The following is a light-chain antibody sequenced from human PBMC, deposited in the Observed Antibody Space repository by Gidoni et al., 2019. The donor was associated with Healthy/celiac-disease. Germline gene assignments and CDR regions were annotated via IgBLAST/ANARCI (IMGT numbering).Light chain of an antibody. CDR3: CSYAGSRWV. V-gene: IGLV2-11*01. CDR2: DVS. J-gene: IGLJ3*02. Sequence: QSALTQPRSVSGSPGQSVTISCTGTRSDVGGYNYVSWYQHHPGKAPKLMIYDVSKLPSGVPDRFSGSKSGNTASLTISGLQAEDEADYYCCSYAGSRWVFGGGTKLTVL. CDR1: RSDVGGYNY.